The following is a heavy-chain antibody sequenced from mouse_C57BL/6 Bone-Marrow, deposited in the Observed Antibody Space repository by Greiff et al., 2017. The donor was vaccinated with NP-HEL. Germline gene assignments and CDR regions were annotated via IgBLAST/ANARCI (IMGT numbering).Heavy chain of an antibody. CDR2: INPNNGGT. J-gene: IGHJ4*01. CDR1: GYTFTDYN. CDR3: ARAPTGNYYAMDY. V-gene: IGHV1-18*01. Sequence: VQLQQSGPELVKPGASVKIPCKASGYTFTDYNMDWVKQSHGKSLEWIGDINPNNGGTIYNQKFKGKATLTVDKSSSTAYMELRSLTSEDTAVYYCARAPTGNYYAMDYWGQGTSVTVSS.